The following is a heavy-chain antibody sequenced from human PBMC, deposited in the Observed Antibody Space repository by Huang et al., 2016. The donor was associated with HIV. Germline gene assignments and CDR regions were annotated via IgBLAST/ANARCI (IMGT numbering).Heavy chain of an antibody. D-gene: IGHD4-17*01. J-gene: IGHJ6*03. Sequence: VESGGDAVQSGRSLRLSCRGSGFIFNDFAINWFRQSPRKGREWIGFVGSIAFGGASKSAPSVKDRFSVSRDEAKNVAFLQMENLQVDDTAVYYCSPTGDDYFYYYMDVWGNGTTVIVS. CDR2: VGSIAFGGAS. V-gene: IGHV3-49*03. CDR1: GFIFNDFA. CDR3: SPTGDDYFYYYMDV.